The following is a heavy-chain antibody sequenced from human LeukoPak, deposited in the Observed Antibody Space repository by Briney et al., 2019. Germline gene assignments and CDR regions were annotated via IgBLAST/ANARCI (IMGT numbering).Heavy chain of an antibody. CDR1: GFTFSDYG. J-gene: IGHJ4*02. V-gene: IGHV3-30*02. Sequence: GGSLRLSCAASGFTFSDYGMHWVRQAPGKGLEWVAFIRYDGSNKYYADSVKGRFTISRDNSKNTLYLQMNSLRAEDTAVYYCARDITGTTGNDYWGQGTLVTVSS. CDR3: ARDITGTTGNDY. D-gene: IGHD1-7*01. CDR2: IRYDGSNK.